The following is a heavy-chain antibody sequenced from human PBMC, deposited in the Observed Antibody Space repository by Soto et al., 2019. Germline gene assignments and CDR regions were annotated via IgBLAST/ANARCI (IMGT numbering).Heavy chain of an antibody. CDR1: GYTFTSYG. J-gene: IGHJ4*02. Sequence: QVQLVQSGAEVKKPGASVKVSCKASGYTFTSYGISWVRQAPGQGREWMGWISAYNGNTNYTQKLQGRVTMTTDTPTRTAYMELRSLRSDDTAVYYCARDRGRPVVAATWLGVDYWGQGTLVTVSS. CDR3: ARDRGRPVVAATWLGVDY. V-gene: IGHV1-18*01. CDR2: ISAYNGNT. D-gene: IGHD2-15*01.